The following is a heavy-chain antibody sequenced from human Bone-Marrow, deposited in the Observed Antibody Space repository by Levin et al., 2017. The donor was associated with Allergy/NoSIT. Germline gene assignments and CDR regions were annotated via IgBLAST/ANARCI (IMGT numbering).Heavy chain of an antibody. V-gene: IGHV3-30-3*01. D-gene: IGHD2-15*01. CDR2: ISFDGSDK. Sequence: PGGSLRLSCAASGFTFSRYAIHWVRQAPGKGLEWVAVISFDGSDKNYANSVRGRFTVFRDNSKNTVFLQLNSLTAEDTAMYFCARDICGTCYEYFDLWGRGTLVTVSS. J-gene: IGHJ2*01. CDR3: ARDICGTCYEYFDL. CDR1: GFTFSRYA.